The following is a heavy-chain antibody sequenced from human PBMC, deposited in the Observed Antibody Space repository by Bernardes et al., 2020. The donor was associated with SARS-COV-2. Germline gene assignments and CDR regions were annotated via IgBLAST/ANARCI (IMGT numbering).Heavy chain of an antibody. CDR1: GFSLSTSGVG. V-gene: IGHV2-5*01. CDR2: IYWNDDK. CDR3: AHARHRITIFGVCITTTWCFDY. J-gene: IGHJ4*02. Sequence: PTLVKPTQTLTLTCTFSGFSLSTSGVGVGWIRQPPGKALEWLALIYWNDDKRYSPSLKSRLTITKDTSKNQVVLTMTNMDPVDTATYYCAHARHRITIFGVCITTTWCFDYWGQGTPVTVSS. D-gene: IGHD3-3*01.